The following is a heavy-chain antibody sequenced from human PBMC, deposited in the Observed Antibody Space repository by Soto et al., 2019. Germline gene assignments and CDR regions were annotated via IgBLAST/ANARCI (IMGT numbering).Heavy chain of an antibody. CDR2: ISGSGGRT. Sequence: GGSLRLSCAASEFTFSSYAMSWVRQAPGKGLEWVSTISGSGGRTYYADSVKGRFTISRDNSRNTLHLQMNSLRVEDTALDYCAKTLLSTSWYGLHDYVSQGTLVTVSS. CDR3: AKTLLSTSWYGLHDY. D-gene: IGHD6-13*01. J-gene: IGHJ4*02. V-gene: IGHV3-23*01. CDR1: EFTFSSYA.